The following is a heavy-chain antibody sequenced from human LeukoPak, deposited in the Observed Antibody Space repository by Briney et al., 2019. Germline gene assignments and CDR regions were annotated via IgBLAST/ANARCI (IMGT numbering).Heavy chain of an antibody. CDR2: ISDSSITI. CDR1: GFTFSSYS. Sequence: GGSLRLSCAASGFTFSSYSMNWVRQAPRKGLEWVSYISDSSITIYYADSVKGRFTVSRDNAKNSLYLQMNSLRAEDTAVYYCATALDYDDSRDYWGQGTLVTVSS. CDR3: ATALDYDDSRDY. V-gene: IGHV3-48*04. J-gene: IGHJ4*02. D-gene: IGHD4-17*01.